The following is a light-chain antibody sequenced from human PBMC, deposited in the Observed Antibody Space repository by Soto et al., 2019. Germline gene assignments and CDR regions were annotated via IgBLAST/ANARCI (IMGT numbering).Light chain of an antibody. CDR3: QQYGRTPYT. CDR2: GAS. V-gene: IGKV3-20*01. Sequence: TVVTQSPGTLSLSPGERATLSCRASQSVDSNYLAWFQQKPGQPPRLLIYGASTRATGIPDRFSGSGSGADFTLTISRLEPEDFAVYYCQQYGRTPYTFGQGTKLEIK. CDR1: QSVDSNY. J-gene: IGKJ2*01.